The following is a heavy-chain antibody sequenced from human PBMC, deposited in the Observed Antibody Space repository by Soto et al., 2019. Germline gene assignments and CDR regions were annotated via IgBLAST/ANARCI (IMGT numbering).Heavy chain of an antibody. Sequence: QVQLVQSGAEVRKPGASVKVSCKASGYTFTTCGMHWVRQAPGQRLEWMGWINAGNGDTKYSQKFLGRVTITTDTSASTAYMELSGLRSEDTAVYYCMRDGAVAGNINFDYWGQGTLVSVS. V-gene: IGHV1-3*01. J-gene: IGHJ4*02. CDR2: INAGNGDT. CDR1: GYTFTTCG. CDR3: MRDGAVAGNINFDY. D-gene: IGHD6-19*01.